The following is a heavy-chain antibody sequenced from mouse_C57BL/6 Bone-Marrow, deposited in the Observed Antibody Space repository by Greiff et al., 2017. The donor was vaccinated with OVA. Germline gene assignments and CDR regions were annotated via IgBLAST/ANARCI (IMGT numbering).Heavy chain of an antibody. J-gene: IGHJ1*03. V-gene: IGHV2-2*01. CDR3: ASSNWDWYFDV. CDR2: IWSGGST. Sequence: QVQLKESGPGLVQPSQSLSITCTVSGFSLTSYGVHWVRQSPGKGLEWLGVIWSGGSTDYNAAFISRLSISKDNSKIQVFFKMNSLQADDTAIYYCASSNWDWYFDVWGKGTTVTVSS. CDR1: GFSLTSYG. D-gene: IGHD4-1*01.